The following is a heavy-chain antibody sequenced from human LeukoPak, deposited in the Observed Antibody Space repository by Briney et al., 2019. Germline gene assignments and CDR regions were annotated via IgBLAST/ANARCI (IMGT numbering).Heavy chain of an antibody. CDR3: AKGRGSSIAARPGAFDI. CDR1: GFTFSSYG. CDR2: IRYDGSNK. V-gene: IGHV3-30*02. J-gene: IGHJ3*02. D-gene: IGHD6-6*01. Sequence: QSGGSLRLSCAASGFTFSSYGMHWVRQAPGKGLEWVAFIRYDGSNKYYADSVKGRFTISRDNSKNTLYLQMNSLRAEDTAVYYCAKGRGSSIAARPGAFDIWGQGTMVTVSS.